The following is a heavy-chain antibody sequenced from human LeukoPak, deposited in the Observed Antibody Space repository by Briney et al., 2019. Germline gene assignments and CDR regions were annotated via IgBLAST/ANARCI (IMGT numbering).Heavy chain of an antibody. CDR1: GFIFSTYS. CDR2: ISGSGGST. J-gene: IGHJ4*02. CDR3: AKDDGPPPSYFDY. V-gene: IGHV3-23*01. Sequence: GGSLRLSCAASGFIFSTYSMNWVRQAPGKGLEWVSAISGSGGSTYYADSVKGRFTISRDNSKNTLYLQMNSLRAEDTAVYYCAKDDGPPPSYFDYWGQGTLVTVSS.